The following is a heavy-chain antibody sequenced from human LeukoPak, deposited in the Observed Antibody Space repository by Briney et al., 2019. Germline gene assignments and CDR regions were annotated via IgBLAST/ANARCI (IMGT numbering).Heavy chain of an antibody. J-gene: IGHJ4*02. Sequence: GASVKVSCKASGYTVTGYYMHWVRQSPGQGLEWMGWINPNSGGTNYAQRFQGRVTMTRDTSISTAYMELSRLRSDDTAVYYCARVAGLRGTTAPKRYYFDYWGQGTLVTVSS. CDR2: INPNSGGT. D-gene: IGHD2-2*01. CDR1: GYTVTGYY. V-gene: IGHV1-2*02. CDR3: ARVAGLRGTTAPKRYYFDY.